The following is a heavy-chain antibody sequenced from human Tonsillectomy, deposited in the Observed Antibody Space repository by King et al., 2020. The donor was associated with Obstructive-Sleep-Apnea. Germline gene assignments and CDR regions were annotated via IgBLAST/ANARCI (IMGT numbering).Heavy chain of an antibody. D-gene: IGHD5-24*01. V-gene: IGHV3-23*04. CDR3: AEHGRATTDLPNYDFDY. CDR2: ISGGGDST. J-gene: IGHJ4*02. CDR1: GFTFSNYA. Sequence: VQLVESGGGLVQPGGSLRLSCAASGFTFSNYAMSWVRQAPGKGLEWVSAISGGGDSTYYADSVKGRFTISRDNSKNTLYLQMNSLRAEDTAVNYCAEHGRATTDLPNYDFDYWGQGTLVTVSS.